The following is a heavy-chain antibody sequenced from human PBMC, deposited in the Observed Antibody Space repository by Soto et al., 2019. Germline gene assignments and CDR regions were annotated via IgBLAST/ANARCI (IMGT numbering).Heavy chain of an antibody. CDR3: ASHYYSSGYDYRGLDY. Sequence: QVQLVQSGAEVKKPGSSVKVSCKASGGTFSSYAISWGRQAPGHGLEWMGGIIPIFGTADYAQKLQGKVTMTAAESTSTGKMVLSSLRSEDAAVYYCASHYYSSGYDYRGLDYCGQGTLVTVSS. J-gene: IGHJ4*02. V-gene: IGHV1-69*12. CDR2: IIPIFGTA. CDR1: GGTFSSYA. D-gene: IGHD3-22*01.